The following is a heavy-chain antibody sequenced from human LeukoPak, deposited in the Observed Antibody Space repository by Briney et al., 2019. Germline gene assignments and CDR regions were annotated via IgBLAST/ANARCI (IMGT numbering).Heavy chain of an antibody. Sequence: ASVKVSCKASGGTFSSYAISWVRQAPGQGLEWMGGIIPIFGTANYAQKFQGRVTITTDESTSTAYMELSSLRSEDTAVYYCARGDCSSTSCYVGYAFDIWGQGTMVTVSS. J-gene: IGHJ3*02. CDR3: ARGDCSSTSCYVGYAFDI. D-gene: IGHD2-2*01. CDR1: GGTFSSYA. CDR2: IIPIFGTA. V-gene: IGHV1-69*05.